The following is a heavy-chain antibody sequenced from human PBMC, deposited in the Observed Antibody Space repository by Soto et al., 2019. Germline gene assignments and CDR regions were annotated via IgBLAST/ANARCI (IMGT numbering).Heavy chain of an antibody. CDR1: GGSFSSYA. V-gene: IGHV1-69*13. Sequence: VKVSCKASGGSFSSYAISWVRLVPGHGLEWMGGIIPTFGTANYAQKFQGRVTITADESTSTAYMELSSLRSEDTAVYYCAREARFLEWLLGPLVLYYYYYGMDVWAQGTTVTVSS. CDR3: AREARFLEWLLGPLVLYYYYYGMDV. D-gene: IGHD3-3*01. J-gene: IGHJ6*02. CDR2: IIPTFGTA.